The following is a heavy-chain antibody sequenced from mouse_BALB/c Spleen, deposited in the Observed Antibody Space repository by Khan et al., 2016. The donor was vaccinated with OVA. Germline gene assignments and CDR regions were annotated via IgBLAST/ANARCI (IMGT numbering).Heavy chain of an antibody. Sequence: QMQLEESGAELAKPGASVKMSCKASGYTFTSYWMHWVKQRPGQGLEWIGYINPSTGYTEYNQKFKDKATLTADKSSSTAYMQLSSLTSEDSAVYCCANHGSSSAWFTYWGQGTLVTVSA. CDR2: INPSTGYT. D-gene: IGHD1-1*01. J-gene: IGHJ3*01. CDR3: ANHGSSSAWFTY. CDR1: GYTFTSYW. V-gene: IGHV1-7*01.